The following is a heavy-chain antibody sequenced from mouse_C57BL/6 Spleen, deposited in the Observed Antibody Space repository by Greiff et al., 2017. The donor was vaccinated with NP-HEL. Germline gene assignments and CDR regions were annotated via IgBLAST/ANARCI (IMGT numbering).Heavy chain of an antibody. J-gene: IGHJ2*01. D-gene: IGHD2-4*01. Sequence: VQLQQSGAELVKPGASVKMSCKASGYTFTSYWITWVKQRPGQGLEWIGDIYPGSGSTNYNEKFKSKATLTVDTSSSTAYMQLSSLTSEDSAVYYCAREPYYDYDVDYWGQGTTLTVSS. V-gene: IGHV1-55*01. CDR1: GYTFTSYW. CDR2: IYPGSGST. CDR3: AREPYYDYDVDY.